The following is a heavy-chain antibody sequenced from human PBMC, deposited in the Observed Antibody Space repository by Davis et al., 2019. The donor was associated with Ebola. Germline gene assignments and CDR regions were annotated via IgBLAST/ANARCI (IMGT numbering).Heavy chain of an antibody. V-gene: IGHV3-23*01. CDR3: ICSQQPFDY. D-gene: IGHD3-10*02. Sequence: GESLKISCAASGFTFSSYAMSWVRQAPGKGLEWVSAISGSGGSTYYADSVKGRFTISRDNSKNTLYLQMNSLRAEDTAVYYCICSQQPFDYWGQGTLVTVSS. J-gene: IGHJ4*02. CDR2: ISGSGGST. CDR1: GFTFSSYA.